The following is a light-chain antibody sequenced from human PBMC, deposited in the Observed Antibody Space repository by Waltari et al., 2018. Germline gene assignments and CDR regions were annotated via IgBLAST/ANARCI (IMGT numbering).Light chain of an antibody. CDR2: DVS. V-gene: IGLV2-11*01. J-gene: IGLJ2*01. Sequence: QSALTQPRSVSGSPGQSVTTPCTGTSSNVGGYYYVPWYQHHPGKVPKLMIYDVSEPPSGVPDRFSGSKSGNTASLTISGLQAEDEADYYCCSYAGSYTLMILGGGTKLTVL. CDR1: SSNVGGYYY. CDR3: CSYAGSYTLMI.